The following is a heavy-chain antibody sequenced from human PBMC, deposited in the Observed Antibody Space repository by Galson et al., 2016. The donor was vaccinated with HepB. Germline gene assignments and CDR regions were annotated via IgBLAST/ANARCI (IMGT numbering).Heavy chain of an antibody. CDR1: GFTFSSYA. Sequence: SLRLSCAASGFTFSSYAMSWVRQAPGKGLEWVSTITGSGGWIKYADSVKVRLITSRDNSKNTLYLQLNSLRAADTAVYYCAKDGGYCSDATCYYRNSWGQETLVTVSS. D-gene: IGHD2-15*01. V-gene: IGHV3-23*01. CDR3: AKDGGYCSDATCYYRNS. CDR2: ITGSGGWI. J-gene: IGHJ4*02.